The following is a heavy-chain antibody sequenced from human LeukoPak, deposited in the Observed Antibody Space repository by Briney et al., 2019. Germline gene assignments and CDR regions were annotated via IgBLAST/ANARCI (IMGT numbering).Heavy chain of an antibody. CDR3: ASLYSGYESPFDY. CDR1: GGSIRSYY. Sequence: SETLSLSCTVSGGSIRSYYWSWIRQPPGKGLECIGYIYYIGSTNYNPSLKSRVTISVDTSKNQFSLKLSSVTAADTAVYYCASLYSGYESPFDYWGQGTLVTVSS. J-gene: IGHJ4*02. V-gene: IGHV4-59*08. CDR2: IYYIGST. D-gene: IGHD5-12*01.